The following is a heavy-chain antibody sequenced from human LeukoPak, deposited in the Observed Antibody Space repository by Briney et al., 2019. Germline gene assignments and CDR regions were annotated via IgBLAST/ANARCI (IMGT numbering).Heavy chain of an antibody. CDR2: IWYDGSNK. CDR1: GFTFSSYG. CDR3: ARDLGSGSYFPIGY. Sequence: GGSLRLSCAASGFTFSSYGMHWVRQAPGKGLEWVAVIWYDGSNKYYADSVKGRFTISRDNSKNTLYLQMNSLRAGDTAVYYCARDLGSGSYFPIGYWGQGTLVTVSS. J-gene: IGHJ4*02. D-gene: IGHD3-10*01. V-gene: IGHV3-33*01.